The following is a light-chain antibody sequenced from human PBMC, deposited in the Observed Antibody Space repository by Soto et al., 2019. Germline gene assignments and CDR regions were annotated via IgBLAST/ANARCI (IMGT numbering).Light chain of an antibody. J-gene: IGLJ2*01. V-gene: IGLV2-8*01. CDR3: SSYAGSNSVL. CDR2: EVT. Sequence: QSALTQPPSASGSPGQSVTISCTGMSSDVGGYNYVSWYQQHPGKAPKLMIYEVTKRPSGVTDRFSGSKSGNTASLTVSGLQAEDESEYYCSSYAGSNSVLFGGGTKLTVL. CDR1: SSDVGGYNY.